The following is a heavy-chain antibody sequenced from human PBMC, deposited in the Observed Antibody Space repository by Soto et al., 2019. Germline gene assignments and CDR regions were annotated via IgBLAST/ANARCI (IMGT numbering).Heavy chain of an antibody. V-gene: IGHV3-48*02. J-gene: IGHJ4*02. CDR1: GFSFSNYN. Sequence: GGSLRLSCVASGFSFSNYNMNWVRQAPGKGLEWVSYITGSSDTVHYADSVRGRFTISRDNAESSLYLQMNSLRDEDTAVYFCARDFGHGYYLDYWGRGTLVTVSS. D-gene: IGHD3-3*01. CDR3: ARDFGHGYYLDY. CDR2: ITGSSDTV.